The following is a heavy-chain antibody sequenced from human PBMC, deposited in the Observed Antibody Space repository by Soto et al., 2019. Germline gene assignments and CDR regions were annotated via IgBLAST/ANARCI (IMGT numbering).Heavy chain of an antibody. J-gene: IGHJ4*02. Sequence: SETLSLTCAVYGGSFSGYYWSWIRQPPGKGLEWIGEINHSGSTNYNPSLTSRVTISVDTSKNQFSLKLSSVTAADTAVYYCARAPLARSRYFDYWGQGTLVTVSS. CDR3: ARAPLARSRYFDY. CDR2: INHSGST. V-gene: IGHV4-34*01. D-gene: IGHD3-3*02. CDR1: GGSFSGYY.